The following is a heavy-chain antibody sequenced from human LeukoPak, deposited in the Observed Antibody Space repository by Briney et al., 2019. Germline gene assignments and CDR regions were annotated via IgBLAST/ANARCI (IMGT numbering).Heavy chain of an antibody. J-gene: IGHJ4*02. CDR2: ISHSGST. V-gene: IGHV4-38-2*01. CDR1: RYSISSGYY. Sequence: PSETLSLTCAVPRYSISSGYYWAWTRQPPGKGREWMGTISHSGSTYFNPSLKSRVTVSVDTSKNQFSLTLSSVTAADTAVYYCARGAGYSYGNFDYWGQGTLVTVSS. D-gene: IGHD5-18*01. CDR3: ARGAGYSYGNFDY.